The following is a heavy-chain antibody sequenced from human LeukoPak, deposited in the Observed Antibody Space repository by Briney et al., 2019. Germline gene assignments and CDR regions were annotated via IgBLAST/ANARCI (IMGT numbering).Heavy chain of an antibody. D-gene: IGHD3-22*01. CDR2: ISGSGGST. Sequence: PGGSLRLSCAASGFTFSSYAMSWVRQAPGKGLEWVSAISGSGGSTYYADSVKGRFTISRDNSKNTLYLQMNSLRAEDTAVYYCAKDLGTYCYYSSGYYLDYWGQGTLVTVSS. CDR1: GFTFSSYA. J-gene: IGHJ4*02. V-gene: IGHV3-23*01. CDR3: AKDLGTYCYYSSGYYLDY.